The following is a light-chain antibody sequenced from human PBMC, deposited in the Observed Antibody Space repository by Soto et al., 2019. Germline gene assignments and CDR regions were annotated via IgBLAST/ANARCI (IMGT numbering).Light chain of an antibody. CDR1: SGSIASNY. Sequence: NFMLTQPHSVSASPGKTVIISCTRSSGSIASNYVQWYQQRPGSSPTTVIYEDNQRPSGVPDRFSGSIDSSSNSASLTISGMETYDEADYFCQSYYATNQVFGGETKLTVL. CDR3: QSYYATNQV. J-gene: IGLJ3*02. V-gene: IGLV6-57*01. CDR2: EDN.